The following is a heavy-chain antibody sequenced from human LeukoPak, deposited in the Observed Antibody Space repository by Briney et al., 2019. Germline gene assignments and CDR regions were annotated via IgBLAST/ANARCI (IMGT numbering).Heavy chain of an antibody. CDR2: IYYSGST. V-gene: IGHV4-59*08. D-gene: IGHD3-10*01. Sequence: SETLSLTCTVSGGSISSYYWSWIRQPPGKGLEYIGYIYYSGSTNYNPSPKSRVTISVDTSKNQFSLKLSSVTAADTAVYYCARHVSGEYFQHWGQGTLVTVSS. CDR3: ARHVSGEYFQH. CDR1: GGSISSYY. J-gene: IGHJ1*01.